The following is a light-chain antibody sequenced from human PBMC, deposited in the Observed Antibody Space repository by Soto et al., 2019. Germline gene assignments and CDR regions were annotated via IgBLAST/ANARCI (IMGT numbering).Light chain of an antibody. CDR3: GTWDSSLINYV. CDR1: SSNIGNNY. CDR2: DNN. V-gene: IGLV1-51*01. Sequence: QSVLAQPPSVSAAPGQKVSISCSGSSSNIGNNYVSWYQQLPGTAPKLLIYDNNKRPSGIPDRFSGSKSGTSATLGITGLQTGDAADYYCGTWDSSLINYVFGTGTKVT. J-gene: IGLJ1*01.